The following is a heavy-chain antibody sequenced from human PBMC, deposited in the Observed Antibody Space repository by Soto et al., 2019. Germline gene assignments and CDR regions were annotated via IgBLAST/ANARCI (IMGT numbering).Heavy chain of an antibody. CDR3: ARDRGVAPPVAGNTHYYYYMDV. V-gene: IGHV1-18*01. Sequence: QDQLLQSGAEVKKPGASVTVSCKASGYSFTNYGITWVRQAPGQGLEWMEWISAFNGNTHYAQKLQGRVTMTTDASTSTAYMQLRSLRSDDTAVYYCARDRGVAPPVAGNTHYYYYMDVWGKGTTVTVSS. J-gene: IGHJ6*03. CDR2: ISAFNGNT. D-gene: IGHD6-19*01. CDR1: GYSFTNYG.